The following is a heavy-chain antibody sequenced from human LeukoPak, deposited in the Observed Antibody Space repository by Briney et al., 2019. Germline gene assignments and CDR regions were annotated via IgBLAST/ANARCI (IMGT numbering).Heavy chain of an antibody. CDR3: ARIGMENFYDL. J-gene: IGHJ5*02. CDR1: GFTFSGFS. D-gene: IGHD1-7*01. V-gene: IGHV3-64*02. CDR2: INGNGDTT. Sequence: PGASLRLSCAGSGFTFSGFSKHWVRQAPGKGLEYVSAINGNGDTTYYADSVKGRFSISRDNSKNTLYLQMGNLRGEDTALYFCARIGMENFYDLWGQGTLVTVSA.